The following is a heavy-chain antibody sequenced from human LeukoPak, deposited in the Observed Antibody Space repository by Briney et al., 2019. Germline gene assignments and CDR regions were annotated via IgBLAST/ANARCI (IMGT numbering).Heavy chain of an antibody. V-gene: IGHV3-21*01. CDR2: ITSDNRYI. CDR3: AREGYYYYYMDV. CDR1: GFTFSSYT. Sequence: GGSLRLSCAASGFTFSSYTMNWVRQAPGKGLEWVSSITSDNRYIFYADSVKGRFTISRDNAKNSLYLQMNSLRAEDTAVYHCAREGYYYYYMDVWGKGTTVTISS. J-gene: IGHJ6*03.